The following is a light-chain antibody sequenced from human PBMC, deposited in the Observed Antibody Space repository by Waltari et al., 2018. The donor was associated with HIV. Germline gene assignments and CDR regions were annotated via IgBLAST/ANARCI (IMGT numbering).Light chain of an antibody. Sequence: QSVLTQPPSVSGAPGPRVTMSCTGSSSNIGAGFDAHWYQQFPGTAPKLLIYDNTNRPSGVPDRFSGSKSGTSASLAITGLQAEDEAHYYCQSYDTSLSALVFGGGSKLTVL. CDR2: DNT. J-gene: IGLJ2*01. CDR1: SSNIGAGFD. V-gene: IGLV1-40*01. CDR3: QSYDTSLSALV.